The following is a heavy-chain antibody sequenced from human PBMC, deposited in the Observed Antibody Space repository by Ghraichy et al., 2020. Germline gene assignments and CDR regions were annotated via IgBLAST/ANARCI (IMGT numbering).Heavy chain of an antibody. CDR1: GFTFSDYY. D-gene: IGHD3-22*01. Sequence: LSLTCAASGFTFSDYYMSWIRQAPGKGLEWVSYISSSGSTIYYADSVKGRFTISRDNAKNSLYLQMNSLRAEDTAVYYCARAEEYYYDSSGYGYWGQGTLVTVSS. V-gene: IGHV3-11*01. CDR3: ARAEEYYYDSSGYGY. J-gene: IGHJ4*02. CDR2: ISSSGSTI.